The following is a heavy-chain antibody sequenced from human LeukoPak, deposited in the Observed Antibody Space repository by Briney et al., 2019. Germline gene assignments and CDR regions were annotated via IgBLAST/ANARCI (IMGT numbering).Heavy chain of an antibody. CDR1: GFSISSGYY. CDR2: IYHSGNT. D-gene: IGHD3-3*02. Sequence: SETLSLTCTVSGFSISSGYYWAWIRQPPGKGLEWIGRIYHSGNTYYNPSLKSRVIISVDTFKNQFSLKLSSVTAADTAVYYCARVGSGLAQKYYYYGVDVWGQGTTVTVSS. J-gene: IGHJ6*02. CDR3: ARVGSGLAQKYYYYGVDV. V-gene: IGHV4-38-2*02.